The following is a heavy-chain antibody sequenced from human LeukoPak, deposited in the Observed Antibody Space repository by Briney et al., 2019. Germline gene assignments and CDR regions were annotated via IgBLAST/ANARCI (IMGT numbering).Heavy chain of an antibody. D-gene: IGHD6-19*01. CDR3: ARDWGSSGGLGVGY. CDR2: IYYSGST. Sequence: SETLSLTCTVSGVSISSYYWSWIRQPPGKGLEWIGYIYYSGSTRHNPSLKSRVTISVDTSKNQFSLKLTSVTAADTAVYYCARDWGSSGGLGVGYWGQGALVTVSS. CDR1: GVSISSYY. J-gene: IGHJ4*02. V-gene: IGHV4-59*08.